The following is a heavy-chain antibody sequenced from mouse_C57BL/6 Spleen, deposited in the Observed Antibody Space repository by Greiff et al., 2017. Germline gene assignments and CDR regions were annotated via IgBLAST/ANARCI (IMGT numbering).Heavy chain of an antibody. CDR3: ASLAGNSFFDV. J-gene: IGHJ1*01. Sequence: EVQGVESGGDLVKPGGSLKLSCAASGFTFSSYGMSWVRQTPDKRLEWVATISSGGSYTYYPDSVKGRFTISRDNAKNTRYLQMSSLRSEDTAMSYCASLAGNSFFDVWGAGTTVTVSS. V-gene: IGHV5-6*01. CDR2: ISSGGSYT. CDR1: GFTFSSYG.